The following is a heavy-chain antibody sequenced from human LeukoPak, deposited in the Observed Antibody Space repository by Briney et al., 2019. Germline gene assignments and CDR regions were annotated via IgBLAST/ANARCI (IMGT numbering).Heavy chain of an antibody. D-gene: IGHD3-22*01. CDR2: ISSSSSYI. Sequence: PGGSLRLSCAASGFTFSSYSMTWVRQAPGKGLEWVSSISSSSSYIYYADSVKGRFTISRDNAKNSLYLQMNSLRAEDTAVYYCARGETAYYYDSSGYSDFDYWGQGTLVTVSS. CDR1: GFTFSSYS. J-gene: IGHJ4*02. CDR3: ARGETAYYYDSSGYSDFDY. V-gene: IGHV3-21*01.